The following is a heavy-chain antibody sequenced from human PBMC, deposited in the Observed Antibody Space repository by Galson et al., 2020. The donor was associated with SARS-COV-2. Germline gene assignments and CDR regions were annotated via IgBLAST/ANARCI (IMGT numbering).Heavy chain of an antibody. V-gene: IGHV4-59*01. D-gene: IGHD3-22*01. CDR3: ARGLHYYDSSGSYFAY. CDR1: GGSISSYY. CDR2: IYYSGST. J-gene: IGHJ4*02. Sequence: ETSETLSLTCTVSGGSISSYYWSWIRQPPGKGLEWIGYIYYSGSTNYNPSLKSRVTISVDTSKNQFSLKLSSVTAADTAVYYCARGLHYYDSSGSYFAYWGQGTLVTVSS.